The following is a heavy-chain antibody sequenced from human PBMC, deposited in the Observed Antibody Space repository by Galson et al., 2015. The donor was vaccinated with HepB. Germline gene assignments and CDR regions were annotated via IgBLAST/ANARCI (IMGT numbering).Heavy chain of an antibody. CDR2: MYHSGST. CDR1: GASISSSHW. CDR3: ARDRFADDALDI. V-gene: IGHV4-4*02. J-gene: IGHJ3*02. Sequence: TLSLTCAVSGASISSSHWWTWVRQAPGKGLEWIGEMYHSGSTKYTPSLKSRVTISVDKSKNQFSLRLTSVTAADTAVYYCARDRFADDALDIWGQGTVVTVSS.